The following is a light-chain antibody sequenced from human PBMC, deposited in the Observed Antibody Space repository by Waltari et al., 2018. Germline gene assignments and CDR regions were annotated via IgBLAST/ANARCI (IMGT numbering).Light chain of an antibody. V-gene: IGLV2-8*01. Sequence: QSALTQPPSASGSPGLPVTISCTGTSSDVGGYNYVSWYQQHPSKAPKLRIYEVSKRPSGVPDRFSGSKSGNTASLTVSGLQAEDEADYYCSSYAGSNNFVFGTGTKVTVL. CDR2: EVS. CDR3: SSYAGSNNFV. CDR1: SSDVGGYNY. J-gene: IGLJ1*01.